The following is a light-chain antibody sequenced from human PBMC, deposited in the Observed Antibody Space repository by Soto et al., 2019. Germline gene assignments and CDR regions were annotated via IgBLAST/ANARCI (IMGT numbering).Light chain of an antibody. Sequence: EIVLTQSPATLSVSPGERVTLSCRASQSVDINLAWYQQKPGQAPRLLIYGASTRATDMPGRFSGRGSGTEFTLTISSLQSEDYAVYYCQQYRKWPRTFGQGTKVDIK. J-gene: IGKJ1*01. CDR1: QSVDIN. CDR2: GAS. V-gene: IGKV3-15*01. CDR3: QQYRKWPRT.